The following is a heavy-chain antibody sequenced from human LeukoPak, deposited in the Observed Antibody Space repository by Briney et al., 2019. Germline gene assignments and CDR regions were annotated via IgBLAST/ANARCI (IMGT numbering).Heavy chain of an antibody. Sequence: GGSLRLACSASAFTFSGSAMQWVRQASGKGLEWVGRNRSKANSYATAYAVSVKGRFTISRDDSKNTAYMHMNSLKTEDTAVYYCTSLVGYCSSTSCPRWDHWGQGTLVTVSS. CDR2: NRSKANSYAT. V-gene: IGHV3-73*01. D-gene: IGHD2-2*01. CDR3: TSLVGYCSSTSCPRWDH. CDR1: AFTFSGSA. J-gene: IGHJ4*02.